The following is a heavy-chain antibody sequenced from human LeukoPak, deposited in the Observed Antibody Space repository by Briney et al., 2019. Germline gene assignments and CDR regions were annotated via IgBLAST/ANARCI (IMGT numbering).Heavy chain of an antibody. CDR2: FDPEDGET. J-gene: IGHJ4*02. V-gene: IGHV1-24*01. CDR3: ATGDPIAVAGYFDY. Sequence: ASVKVSCKVSGYTLTELSMHWVRQAPGNGLEWMGGFDPEDGETIYAQKFQGRVTMTEDTSTDTAYMELSSLRSEDTAVYYCATGDPIAVAGYFDYWGQGTLVTVSS. D-gene: IGHD6-19*01. CDR1: GYTLTELS.